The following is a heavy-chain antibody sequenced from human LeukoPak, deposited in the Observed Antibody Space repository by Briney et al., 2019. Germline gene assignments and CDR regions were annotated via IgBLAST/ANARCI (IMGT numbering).Heavy chain of an antibody. V-gene: IGHV1-46*01. CDR2: INPSGGST. CDR1: GYIFTSYY. D-gene: IGHD1-26*01. Sequence: GASVKVSCKASGYIFTSYYIHWVRQAPGQGLEWMGIINPSGGSTNFAQKFQGRVTMTSDMSTSTVYMEMSSLRSEDTAVYYCARDYYSGTYAHWGQGTLVTVSS. J-gene: IGHJ4*02. CDR3: ARDYYSGTYAH.